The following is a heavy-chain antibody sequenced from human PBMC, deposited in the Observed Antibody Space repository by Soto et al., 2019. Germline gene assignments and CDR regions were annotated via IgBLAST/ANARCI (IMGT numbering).Heavy chain of an antibody. J-gene: IGHJ2*01. V-gene: IGHV1-3*01. Sequence: GASVKVSCKASGVTFTSDAMHWVRQAPGQRLEWMGWINAGNGNTKYSQKFQGRVTITRDTSASTAYMELSSLRSEDTAVYYCARAPSWWYFDLWGRGTLVTVSS. CDR2: INAGNGNT. CDR3: ARAPSWWYFDL. CDR1: GVTFTSDA.